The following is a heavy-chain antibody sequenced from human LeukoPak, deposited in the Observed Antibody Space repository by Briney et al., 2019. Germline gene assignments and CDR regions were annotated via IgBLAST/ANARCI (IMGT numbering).Heavy chain of an antibody. CDR3: AKGNYYDSSGYWSVSLYYYYMDV. CDR1: GFTFSSYS. V-gene: IGHV3-21*04. J-gene: IGHJ6*03. Sequence: GGSLRLSCAASGFTFSSYSMSWVRQASGKGLEWVSSISSSSSYIYYADSVKGRFTISRDDAKNSLYLQMNSLRAEDTAVYYCAKGNYYDSSGYWSVSLYYYYMDVWGKGTTVTVSS. D-gene: IGHD3-22*01. CDR2: ISSSSSYI.